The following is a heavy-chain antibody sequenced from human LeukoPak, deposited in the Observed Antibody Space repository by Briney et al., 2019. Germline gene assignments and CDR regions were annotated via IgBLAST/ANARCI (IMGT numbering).Heavy chain of an antibody. CDR1: GGSISSYY. D-gene: IGHD3-10*01. Sequence: SETLSLTCTVSGGSISSYYWSRIRQPPGKGLEWIGYIYYSGSTNYNPSLKSRVTISVDTSKNQFSLKLSSVTAADTAVYYCASGHYYGSGSYFGWFDPWGQGTLVTVSS. V-gene: IGHV4-59*08. CDR2: IYYSGST. J-gene: IGHJ5*02. CDR3: ASGHYYGSGSYFGWFDP.